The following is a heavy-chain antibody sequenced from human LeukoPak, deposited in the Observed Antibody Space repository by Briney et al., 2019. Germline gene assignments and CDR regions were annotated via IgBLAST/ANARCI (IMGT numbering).Heavy chain of an antibody. CDR2: INHSGST. Sequence: KPSETLSLTCAVYGGSFSGYYWSWIRQPPGKGLEWIGEINHSGSTNYNPSLKSRVTISVDTSKNQFSLKLSSVTAADTAVYYCARGVVRGVRDFDYWGQGTLVTVSS. CDR1: GGSFSGYY. D-gene: IGHD3-10*01. J-gene: IGHJ4*02. V-gene: IGHV4-34*01. CDR3: ARGVVRGVRDFDY.